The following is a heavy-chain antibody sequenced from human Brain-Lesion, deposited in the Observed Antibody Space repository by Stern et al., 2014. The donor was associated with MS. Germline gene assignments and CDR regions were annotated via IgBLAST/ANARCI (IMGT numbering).Heavy chain of an antibody. D-gene: IGHD3-22*01. CDR2: NNPKCGGT. Sequence: QVQLVESGAEVKKPAASLKVSCKASGYTFTGYYMHWVRQPPGQGHAWMGWNNPKCGGTNYSKKFQGWGTMTRDTSINTADMELSRLRSDDTTVYYCATYYYDSTGYNDFWGQGTLVTVSS. CDR1: GYTFTGYY. J-gene: IGHJ4*02. CDR3: ATYYYDSTGYNDF. V-gene: IGHV1-2*04.